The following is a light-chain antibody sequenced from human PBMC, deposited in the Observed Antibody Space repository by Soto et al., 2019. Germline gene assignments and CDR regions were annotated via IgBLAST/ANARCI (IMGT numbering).Light chain of an antibody. V-gene: IGLV4-60*02. CDR1: SRHISYI. J-gene: IGLJ3*02. CDR3: ETWDSNTHV. CDR2: LDGSGSY. Sequence: QSVLTQSSSASASLGSSVKLTCTLSSRHISYIIAWHQQQPGKAPRALMKLDGSGSYNKGSGVPGRFSGSSAGADRYLTISNHQVEDEADYYCETWDSNTHVFGGGTKLTVL.